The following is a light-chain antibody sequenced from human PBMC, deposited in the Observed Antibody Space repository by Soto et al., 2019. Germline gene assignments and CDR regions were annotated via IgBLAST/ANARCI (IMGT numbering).Light chain of an antibody. V-gene: IGLV2-14*01. CDR1: SSDVGAYNY. CDR3: SSYTSSSTWV. CDR2: DVS. J-gene: IGLJ3*02. Sequence: QSVLTQPASVSGSPGQSITISCTGTSSDVGAYNYVSWHQQHPGKAPKLMIYDVSNRPPGVSNRFSGSKSGNTASLTISGLQAEDEADYYCSSYTSSSTWVFGGGTQLTV.